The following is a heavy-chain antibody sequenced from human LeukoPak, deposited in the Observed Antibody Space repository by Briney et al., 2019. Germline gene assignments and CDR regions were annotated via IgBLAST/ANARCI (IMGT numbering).Heavy chain of an antibody. D-gene: IGHD6-19*01. CDR3: AKTGIAVAGTDY. J-gene: IGHJ4*02. V-gene: IGHV3-23*01. Sequence: GGSPRLSCAASGFTFSSYAMSWVRQAPGKGLEWVSAISGSGGSTYYADSVKGRFTISRDNSKNTLYLQMSSLRAEDTAVYYCAKTGIAVAGTDYWGQGTLVTVSS. CDR1: GFTFSSYA. CDR2: ISGSGGST.